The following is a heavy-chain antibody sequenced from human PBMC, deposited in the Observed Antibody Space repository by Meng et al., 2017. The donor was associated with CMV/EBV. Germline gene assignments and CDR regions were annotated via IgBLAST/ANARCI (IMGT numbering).Heavy chain of an antibody. CDR3: ARHQGQLVEGDWFDP. Sequence: SVKVSCKASGDTFNTYSLSWVRQAPGQALEWMAEIIPLSNKGTYAQKFQGRVTVTADKSTNTAYMELSSLRSEDTAVYYCARHQGQLVEGDWFDPWGQGTLVTVSS. CDR2: IIPLSNKG. J-gene: IGHJ5*02. V-gene: IGHV1-69*10. D-gene: IGHD6-13*01. CDR1: GDTFNTYS.